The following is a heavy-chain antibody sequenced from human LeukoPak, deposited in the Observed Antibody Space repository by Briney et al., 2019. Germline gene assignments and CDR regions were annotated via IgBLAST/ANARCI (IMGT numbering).Heavy chain of an antibody. V-gene: IGHV4-34*01. J-gene: IGHJ4*02. Sequence: PSETLSITCAVYGGSFSGYYWSWIRQPPGKGLEWIGEINHSGSTNYNPSLKSRVTISVDTSKNQFSLKLSSVTAADTAVYYCAREPKNSGSYWGQGTLVTVSS. D-gene: IGHD1-26*01. CDR1: GGSFSGYY. CDR3: AREPKNSGSY. CDR2: INHSGST.